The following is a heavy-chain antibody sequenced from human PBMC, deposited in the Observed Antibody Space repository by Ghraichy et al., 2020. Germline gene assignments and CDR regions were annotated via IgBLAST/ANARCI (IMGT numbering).Heavy chain of an antibody. CDR2: IYNNENT. D-gene: IGHD5-18*01. CDR3: ARRRYSYDHYFDY. Sequence: ETLSLTCSVSGAPITGYYWTWIRQPPGKGLEWIGYIYNNENTNYNPSLKSRVTMSVDTSKKQFSLKLRSVTAADTAVYFCARRRYSYDHYFDYWGQGALVTVSS. CDR1: GAPITGYY. V-gene: IGHV4-59*12. J-gene: IGHJ4*02.